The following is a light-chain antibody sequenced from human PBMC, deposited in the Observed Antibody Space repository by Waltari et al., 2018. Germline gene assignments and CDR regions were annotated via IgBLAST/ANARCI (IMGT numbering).Light chain of an antibody. J-gene: IGLJ3*02. Sequence: QSALTQTASVSGSPGQAITISRSGTPSDIVKYNLFSWYQPHPGKAPTLIIYDVNKRPSGVSNRFSGSKSGNTAFLTISGLQSADEADYYCCSYAGSAISMFGGGTKVTVL. CDR2: DVN. CDR3: CSYAGSAISM. CDR1: PSDIVKYNL. V-gene: IGLV2-23*02.